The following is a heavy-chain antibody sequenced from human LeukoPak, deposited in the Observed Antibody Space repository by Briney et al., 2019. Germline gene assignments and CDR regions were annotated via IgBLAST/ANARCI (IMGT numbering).Heavy chain of an antibody. CDR3: VKGGSYYYYYMDV. D-gene: IGHD3-16*01. V-gene: IGHV3-23*01. Sequence: GGSLRLSCAASGFTFSSYGMSWVRQAPGKGLEWVSAISGSGGSTYYADSVKGRFTISRDNSKNTLYLQMNSLRAEDTAVYYCVKGGSYYYYYMDVWGKGTTVTISS. J-gene: IGHJ6*03. CDR1: GFTFSSYG. CDR2: ISGSGGST.